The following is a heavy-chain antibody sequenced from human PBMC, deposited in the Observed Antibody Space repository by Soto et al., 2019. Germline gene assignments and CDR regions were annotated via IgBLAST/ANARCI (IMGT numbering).Heavy chain of an antibody. CDR2: ISYDGGNK. V-gene: IGHV3-30-3*01. CDR1: GFTCSSYA. J-gene: IGHJ1*01. CDR3: ARTICVEEPPHS. Sequence: QVQLVESGGGMVQPGRSLRLSCAASGFTCSSYAMHWVRQDPGKGLEWVAVISYDGGNKYYEDSVKGRFTISRDNSKNTLYLQMNSLSTEDTAVYYCARTICVEEPPHSWGQGTMVTVSS. D-gene: IGHD1-26*01.